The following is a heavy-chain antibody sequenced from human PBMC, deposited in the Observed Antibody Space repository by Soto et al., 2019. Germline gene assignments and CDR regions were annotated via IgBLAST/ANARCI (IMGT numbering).Heavy chain of an antibody. CDR3: AKEGITMIVVVPHPIDY. Sequence: GGSLRLSCAASGFTLSSYAMSWVRQAPGKGLEWVSAISGSGGSTYYADSVKGRFTISRDNSKNTLYLQMNSLRAEDTAVYYCAKEGITMIVVVPHPIDYWGQGTLVTVSS. D-gene: IGHD3-22*01. CDR1: GFTLSSYA. CDR2: ISGSGGST. V-gene: IGHV3-23*01. J-gene: IGHJ4*02.